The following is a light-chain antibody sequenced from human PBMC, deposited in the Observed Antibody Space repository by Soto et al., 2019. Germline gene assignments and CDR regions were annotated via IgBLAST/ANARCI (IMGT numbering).Light chain of an antibody. V-gene: IGLV2-8*01. Sequence: QSVLTQPPSASGSPGQSVTISCTGTFNDVGGYNSVSWYQHHPGKAPKLLIYEVIKRPSGIPDRFSGSKSDNTASLTVSGLEVEDGGYYYCIYYAGRKNFVVLGGGTKLT. CDR1: FNDVGGYNS. J-gene: IGLJ2*01. CDR3: IYYAGRKNFVV. CDR2: EVI.